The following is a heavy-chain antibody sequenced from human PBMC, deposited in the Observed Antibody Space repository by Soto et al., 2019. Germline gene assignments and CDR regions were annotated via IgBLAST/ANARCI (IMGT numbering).Heavy chain of an antibody. J-gene: IGHJ6*02. V-gene: IGHV3-43*01. CDR3: AKDFSGDSGYDDYYYYYYGMDV. CDR1: GFTFDDYT. D-gene: IGHD5-12*01. Sequence: GGSLRLSCAASGFTFDDYTMHWVRQAPGKGLEWVSLISWDGGSTYYADSVKGRFTISRDNSKNSLYLQMNSLRTEDTALYYCAKDFSGDSGYDDYYYYYYGMDVWGQGTTVTVSS. CDR2: ISWDGGST.